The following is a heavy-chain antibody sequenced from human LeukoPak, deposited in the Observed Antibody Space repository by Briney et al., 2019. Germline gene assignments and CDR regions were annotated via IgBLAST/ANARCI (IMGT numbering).Heavy chain of an antibody. D-gene: IGHD5-12*01. V-gene: IGHV1-69*13. CDR2: IIPIFGTA. CDR3: ARAKIVATIGGYFDY. J-gene: IGHJ4*02. CDR1: GGTFSIYA. Sequence: SVTVSFKASGGTFSIYANSWVRQAPGQGEEWMGGIIPIFGTANYTQKFQGRVTITADESTSTAHMELSSLRSEDTAVYYCARAKIVATIGGYFDYWGQGTLVTVSS.